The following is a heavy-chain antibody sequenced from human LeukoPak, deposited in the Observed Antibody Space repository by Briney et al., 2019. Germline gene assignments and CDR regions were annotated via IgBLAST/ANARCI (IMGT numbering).Heavy chain of an antibody. CDR1: GFTFSSYA. D-gene: IGHD2-2*01. Sequence: AGRSLRLSCAASGFTFSSYAMSWVRQAPGKGLEWVSAISGSGGSTYYADSVKGRFTISRDNSKNTLFLQMNSLRGEDTAVYYCAKDYCSSTSCFYFGYWGQGTLVTVSS. CDR2: ISGSGGST. CDR3: AKDYCSSTSCFYFGY. J-gene: IGHJ4*02. V-gene: IGHV3-23*01.